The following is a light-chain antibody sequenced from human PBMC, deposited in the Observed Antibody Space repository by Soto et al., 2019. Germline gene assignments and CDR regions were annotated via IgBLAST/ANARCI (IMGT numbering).Light chain of an antibody. CDR3: QQYNSYSQT. Sequence: DIQMTQSPSTLSASVGDRVTITCRASQSISSWLAWYQQKPGKAPKLLIYDASSLESGVPSRFSGSGSGTEFTLTISSLQPDDFATYYCQQYNSYSQTFGQGTKGDNK. J-gene: IGKJ1*01. CDR2: DAS. V-gene: IGKV1-5*01. CDR1: QSISSW.